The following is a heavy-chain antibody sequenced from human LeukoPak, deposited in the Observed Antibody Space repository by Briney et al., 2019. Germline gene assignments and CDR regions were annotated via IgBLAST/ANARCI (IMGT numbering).Heavy chain of an antibody. CDR1: GFSFSSYW. CDR2: INSDGTSV. J-gene: IGHJ6*02. D-gene: IGHD3-22*01. Sequence: GGSLRLSCAASGFSFSSYWMHWVRQVPGKGLVWVSRINSDGTSVMYADSVRGRFTISRDNPKNTLYLQMNSLRAEDTGVYYCGRSHYYDSSGNFYYYYARDVWGQGTTVTVSS. CDR3: GRSHYYDSSGNFYYYYARDV. V-gene: IGHV3-74*03.